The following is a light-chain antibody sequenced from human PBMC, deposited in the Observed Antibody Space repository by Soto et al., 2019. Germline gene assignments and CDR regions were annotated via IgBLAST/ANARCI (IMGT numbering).Light chain of an antibody. CDR2: YDS. J-gene: IGLJ2*01. V-gene: IGLV3-21*04. CDR1: NIGSKS. Sequence: SYELTQPPSVSVAPGKTARITCGGNNIGSKSGHWYQQKPGQAPVLVIYYDSDRPSGIPERFSGSNSGNTATLTISRVAAGDEADYYCQVWDSSSYHPVVFGGGTTVTVL. CDR3: QVWDSSSYHPVV.